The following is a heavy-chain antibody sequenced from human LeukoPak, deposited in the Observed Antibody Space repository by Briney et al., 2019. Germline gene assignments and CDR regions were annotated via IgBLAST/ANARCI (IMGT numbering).Heavy chain of an antibody. D-gene: IGHD3-22*01. CDR1: GFTFSSYW. J-gene: IGHJ3*02. Sequence: GGSLRLSCAASGFTFSSYWMIWVRQAPGKGLEWVANIKQDGSEKYYVDSVKGRFTISRDNAKNSLYLQMNSLRAEDTAVYYCASLALDYYDSSGYYYVHAFDIWGQGTMVTVSS. CDR2: IKQDGSEK. CDR3: ASLALDYYDSSGYYYVHAFDI. V-gene: IGHV3-7*01.